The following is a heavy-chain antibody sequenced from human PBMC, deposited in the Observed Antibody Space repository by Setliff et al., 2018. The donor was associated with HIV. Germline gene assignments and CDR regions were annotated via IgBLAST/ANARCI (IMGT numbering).Heavy chain of an antibody. V-gene: IGHV4-31*03. CDR2: IYYSGST. CDR1: GGSISSGGYY. D-gene: IGHD6-25*01. J-gene: IGHJ6*03. Sequence: PSETLSLTCTVPGGSISSGGYYWSWIRQHPGKGLEWIGYIYYSGSTYYNPSLKSRVAISVDTSKNQFSLKLSSVTAADTAVYYCARVTSAHPTYYYYYMDVWGKGTTVTVSS. CDR3: ARVTSAHPTYYYYYMDV.